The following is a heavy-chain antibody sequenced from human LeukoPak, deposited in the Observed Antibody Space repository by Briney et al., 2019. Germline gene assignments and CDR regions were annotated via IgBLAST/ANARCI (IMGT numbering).Heavy chain of an antibody. CDR3: AKDRTSSWYDKYFDY. CDR1: GITLSSYA. CDR2: ISASGGST. Sequence: GGSLRLSCAASGITLSSYAMSWVRQAPGKGLAWVSTISASGGSTYYADSVKGRFTISRDDSKNTLYLQMNSLRAEDTALYYCAKDRTSSWYDKYFDYWGQGTLVTVSS. J-gene: IGHJ4*02. D-gene: IGHD6-13*01. V-gene: IGHV3-23*01.